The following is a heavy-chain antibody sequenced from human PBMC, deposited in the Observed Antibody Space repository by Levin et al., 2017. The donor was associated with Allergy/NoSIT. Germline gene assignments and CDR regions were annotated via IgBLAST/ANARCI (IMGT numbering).Heavy chain of an antibody. CDR3: AREKGGTRGWYTVDY. Sequence: GGSLRLSCAASGFTFSDYAITWVRQAPGKGLAWVSAITASGHKTYYSNSAEGRFSVSRDNAGKTVYLQMNSLTGDDTAVYYCAREKGGTRGWYTVDYWGQGALVIVSP. V-gene: IGHV3-23*01. D-gene: IGHD6-19*01. J-gene: IGHJ4*02. CDR2: ITASGHKT. CDR1: GFTFSDYA.